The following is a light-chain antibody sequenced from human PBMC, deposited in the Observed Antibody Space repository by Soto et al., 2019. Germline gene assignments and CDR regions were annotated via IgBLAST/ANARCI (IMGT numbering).Light chain of an antibody. V-gene: IGLV2-23*01. Sequence: QSVLPQPASVSGSPGQSITISCTGTSSDVGSYNLVSWYQQHTGKAPKLMIYEGSKRPSGVSNRFSGSKSGNTASLTISGLQAEDEADYYCCSYAGSRTPYVFGTGTKLTVL. CDR1: SSDVGSYNL. CDR2: EGS. J-gene: IGLJ1*01. CDR3: CSYAGSRTPYV.